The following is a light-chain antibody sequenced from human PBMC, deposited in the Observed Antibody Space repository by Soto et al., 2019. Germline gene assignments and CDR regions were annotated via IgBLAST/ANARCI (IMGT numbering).Light chain of an antibody. CDR1: QSVISY. J-gene: IGKJ2*01. V-gene: IGKV1-39*01. Sequence: DIQMTQSPSSLSASVGDRVTITCHSSQSVISYLNWYQQKAGKAPQLLIYAASSLQSGVPARFSGSGSGTDFILSISSLQPEDSAIYYCQQSYSSPRTFGQGTKLEI. CDR3: QQSYSSPRT. CDR2: AAS.